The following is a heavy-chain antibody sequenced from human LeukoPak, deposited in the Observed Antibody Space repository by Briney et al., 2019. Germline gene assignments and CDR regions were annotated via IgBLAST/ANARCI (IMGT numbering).Heavy chain of an antibody. J-gene: IGHJ4*02. CDR2: IKPDGSVG. D-gene: IGHD6-13*01. Sequence: GGSLRLSCAASGFTFSSYWMTWVRQAPGKGLEWVANIKPDGSVGYYVDSVRGRFIISRDNAGNSLYLQMNSLRVEDTAVYYRTQNLVAAAGDHWGQGTLLIVSS. CDR1: GFTFSSYW. CDR3: TQNLVAAAGDH. V-gene: IGHV3-7*01.